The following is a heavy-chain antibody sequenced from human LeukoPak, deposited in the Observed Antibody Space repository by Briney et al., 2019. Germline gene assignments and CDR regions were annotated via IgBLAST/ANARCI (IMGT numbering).Heavy chain of an antibody. Sequence: ASVMVSCKTSGYTFSNYGITWVRQAPGQGLEWMGWISAYSSHTNYAQKFLGRVTMNTDTSTSTAYMELRSLRSDDTAVYYCARDLRRGSSSWYVSGGDYWGQGTLVTVSS. CDR2: ISAYSSHT. V-gene: IGHV1-18*01. CDR1: GYTFSNYG. CDR3: ARDLRRGSSSWYVSGGDY. J-gene: IGHJ4*02. D-gene: IGHD6-13*01.